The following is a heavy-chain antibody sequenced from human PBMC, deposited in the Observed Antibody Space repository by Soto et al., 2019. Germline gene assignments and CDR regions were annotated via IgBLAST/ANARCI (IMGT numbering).Heavy chain of an antibody. CDR2: ISGSGGST. J-gene: IGHJ4*02. CDR1: GFTFSSYA. V-gene: IGHV3-23*01. Sequence: EVQLLESGGGLVQPGGSLRLSCAASGFTFSSYAMSWVRQAPGTGLEWVSAISGSGGSTYYADSVKGRFTISRDNSKNTRYLHMNSLRAEDTAVYYCANCRQQGFLEWFFWWYFDYWGQGTLVTVSS. CDR3: ANCRQQGFLEWFFWWYFDY. D-gene: IGHD3-3*01.